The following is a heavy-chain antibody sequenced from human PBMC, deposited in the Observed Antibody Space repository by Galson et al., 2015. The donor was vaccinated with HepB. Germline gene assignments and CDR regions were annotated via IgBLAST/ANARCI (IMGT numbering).Heavy chain of an antibody. CDR2: ISYDGSNK. D-gene: IGHD2-21*02. J-gene: IGHJ4*02. CDR3: AGTMRYCGGDCYDY. CDR1: GFTFSSYG. V-gene: IGHV3-30*03. Sequence: SLRLSCAASGFTFSSYGMHWVRQAPGKGLEWVAVISYDGSNKYYADSVKGRFTISRDNSKNTLYLQMNSLRAEDTAVYYCAGTMRYCGGDCYDYWGQGTLVTVSS.